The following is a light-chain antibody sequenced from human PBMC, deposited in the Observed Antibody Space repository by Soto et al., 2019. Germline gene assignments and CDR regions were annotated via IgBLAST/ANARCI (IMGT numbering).Light chain of an antibody. CDR1: HSDIGTYNS. CDR3: CSYAGVHTYV. J-gene: IGLJ1*01. CDR2: DVN. V-gene: IGLV2-11*01. Sequence: QSVLTQPRSVSGSPGQSVTISCTGAHSDIGTYNSVSWYQQHPDKAPKLIIYDVNKRPSGVPDRFSGSKSGNTASLTISGLQEDDEADYYCCSYAGVHTYVSGSGTKVTVL.